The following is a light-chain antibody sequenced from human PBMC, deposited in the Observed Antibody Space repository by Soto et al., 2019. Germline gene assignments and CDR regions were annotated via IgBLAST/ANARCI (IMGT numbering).Light chain of an antibody. V-gene: IGKV3-15*01. CDR2: GAS. CDR1: RGVTTN. Sequence: EIVMPQSPATLSVSPGERATLSSRARRGVTTNLAWYRQNPGKPPRLLTYGASTSATGIPAWFSGSASGTEFTLTISRLQYEDFGVYYCQQYSNWPFFTFGQGTKLEIK. CDR3: QQYSNWPFFT. J-gene: IGKJ2*01.